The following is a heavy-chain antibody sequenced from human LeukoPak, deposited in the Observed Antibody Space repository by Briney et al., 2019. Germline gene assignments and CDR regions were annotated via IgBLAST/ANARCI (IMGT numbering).Heavy chain of an antibody. D-gene: IGHD5-18*01. J-gene: IGHJ4*02. CDR2: IKHDGSEK. Sequence: GGSLRLSCAASGCTFSSYWMSWVRRAPGRGLEWVANIKHDGSEKYYVDSVKGRFTISRDNAKNSLYLQMNSLSAEDTAVYYCARDQLWLDYWGQGTLVTVSS. V-gene: IGHV3-7*01. CDR3: ARDQLWLDY. CDR1: GCTFSSYW.